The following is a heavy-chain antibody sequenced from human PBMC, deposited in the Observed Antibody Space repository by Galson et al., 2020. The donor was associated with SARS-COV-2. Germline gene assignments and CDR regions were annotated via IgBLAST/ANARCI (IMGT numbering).Heavy chain of an antibody. CDR1: GFDFSSSV. CDR2: IVVGSGHT. Sequence: SVKVSCKASGFDFSSSVVQWVRQARGQRLEWIGWIVVGSGHTNSAQRFQERVTITRDMSTSTAYIEVSSLRSEDTAVFYCAAGLENLGDYYYMDVWGKGTTVTVSS. D-gene: IGHD1-1*01. CDR3: AAGLENLGDYYYMDV. J-gene: IGHJ6*03. V-gene: IGHV1-58*01.